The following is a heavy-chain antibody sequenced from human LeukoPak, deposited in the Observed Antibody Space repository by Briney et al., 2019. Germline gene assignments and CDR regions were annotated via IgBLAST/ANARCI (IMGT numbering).Heavy chain of an antibody. CDR2: IYSGGST. Sequence: PGGSLRLSCAASGFTVSSNYMSWVRQAPGKGLEWVSVIYSGGSTYYADSVKGRFTISRDNSKNTLYLQMNSLRAEDTAVYYSARMSMVRGVINDYWGQGTLVTVSS. J-gene: IGHJ4*02. V-gene: IGHV3-53*01. D-gene: IGHD3-10*01. CDR3: ARMSMVRGVINDY. CDR1: GFTVSSNY.